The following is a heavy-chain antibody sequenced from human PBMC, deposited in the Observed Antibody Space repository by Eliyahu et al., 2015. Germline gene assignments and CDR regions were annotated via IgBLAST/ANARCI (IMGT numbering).Heavy chain of an antibody. CDR2: IRNKANRYTT. V-gene: IGHV3-72*01. CDR1: DHY. D-gene: IGHD6-13*01. CDR3: ARGPYSTSWYPFDC. J-gene: IGHJ4*02. Sequence: DHYMDWVRQAPGKGLEWVGRIRNKANRYTTEHAASVKGRFTISRDDSNNSLYLQMNSLKVEDTAVYYCARGPYSTSWYPFDCWGQGTLVTVSS.